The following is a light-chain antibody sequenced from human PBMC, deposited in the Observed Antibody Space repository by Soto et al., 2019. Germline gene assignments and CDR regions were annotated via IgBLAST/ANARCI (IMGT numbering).Light chain of an antibody. Sequence: IQMTQSPSSLSASIGDIVTINCLASQGIGVRLAWFQKKPGKAPQYLIQSASILQSGVPSRFSGSGSGTEFILTINSLQPEDIAIYYCLQVNSFPRTFGQGTKVEIK. CDR2: SAS. J-gene: IGKJ1*01. CDR1: QGIGVR. CDR3: LQVNSFPRT. V-gene: IGKV1-12*01.